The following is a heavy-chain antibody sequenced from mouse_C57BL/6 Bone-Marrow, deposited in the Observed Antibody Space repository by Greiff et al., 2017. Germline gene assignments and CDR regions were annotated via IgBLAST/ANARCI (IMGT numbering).Heavy chain of an antibody. CDR3: TRAQKSGRDYWYFDV. CDR2: ISSGGDYI. Sequence: EVHLVESGEGLVKPGGSLKLSCAASGFTFSSYAMSWVRQTPEKRLEWVAYISSGGDYIYYADTVKGRFTISRDNARNTLYLQMSSLKSEDTAMYYCTRAQKSGRDYWYFDVWGTGTTVTVSS. D-gene: IGHD1-1*01. V-gene: IGHV5-9-1*02. J-gene: IGHJ1*03. CDR1: GFTFSSYA.